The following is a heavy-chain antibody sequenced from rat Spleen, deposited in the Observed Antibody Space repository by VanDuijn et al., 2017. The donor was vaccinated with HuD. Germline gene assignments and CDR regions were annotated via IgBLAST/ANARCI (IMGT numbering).Heavy chain of an antibody. V-gene: IGHV5S13*01. D-gene: IGHD1-1*01. Sequence: EVQLVESDGGLVQPGRSLKLSCAASGFTFSDYAMAWVRQAPKKGLEWVASISPSGGSTYYRDSVKGRFTVSRDNAQNTLYLQMNSLRSEDTATYYCTTVVQGHGFASWGQGTLVTVSS. J-gene: IGHJ3*01. CDR2: ISPSGGST. CDR3: TTVVQGHGFAS. CDR1: GFTFSDYA.